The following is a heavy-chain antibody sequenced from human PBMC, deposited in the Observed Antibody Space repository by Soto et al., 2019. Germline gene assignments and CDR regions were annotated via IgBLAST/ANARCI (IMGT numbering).Heavy chain of an antibody. CDR2: ISGSGGST. J-gene: IGHJ4*02. D-gene: IGHD3-3*01. CDR1: GFTFSSYA. V-gene: IGHV3-23*01. CDR3: AKGNHYYDFWSGYFPGYFDY. Sequence: GGSLRLSCAASGFTFSSYAMSWVRQAPGKGLEWVSAISGSGGSTYYADSVKGRFTISRDNSKNTLYLQMNSLRAEDTAVYYCAKGNHYYDFWSGYFPGYFDYWGQGTLVTVSS.